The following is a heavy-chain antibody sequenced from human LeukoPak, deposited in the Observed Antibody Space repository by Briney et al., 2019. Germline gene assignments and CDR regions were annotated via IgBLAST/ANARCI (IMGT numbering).Heavy chain of an antibody. Sequence: GGSLRLSCAASGFSFNAYGMLWVRQPPGKGLEWVALISHDGSNQFYGDSVKGRFTISRDNSKNTLFLQMNNVRAEDTAVYYCAKDGLAAAGLMPHLYYYYGMDVWGQGTTVTVSS. D-gene: IGHD6-13*01. CDR1: GFSFNAYG. CDR3: AKDGLAAAGLMPHLYYYYGMDV. V-gene: IGHV3-30*18. J-gene: IGHJ6*02. CDR2: ISHDGSNQ.